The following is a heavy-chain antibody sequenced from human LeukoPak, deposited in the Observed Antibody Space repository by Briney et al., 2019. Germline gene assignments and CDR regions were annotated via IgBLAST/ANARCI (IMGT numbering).Heavy chain of an antibody. V-gene: IGHV4-39*07. J-gene: IGHJ5*02. CDR1: GGSISSSSYY. CDR2: IYYSGST. D-gene: IGHD6-6*01. CDR3: ARDLSIAGFDP. Sequence: PSETLSLTCTVSGGSISSSSYYWGWIRQPPGKGLEWIGSIYYSGSTYYNPSLKSRVTISVDTSKNQFSLKLSSVTAADTAVYYCARDLSIAGFDPWGQGTLVTVSS.